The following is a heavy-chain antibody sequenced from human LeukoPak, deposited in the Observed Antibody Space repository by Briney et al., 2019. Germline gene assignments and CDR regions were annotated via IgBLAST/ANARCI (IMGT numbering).Heavy chain of an antibody. Sequence: SETLSLTCAVYGGSFSNYYWTWMRQPPGKGLEWVGQINDSGNTNYNPSLKSRVTISVDTSKNQFSLNLSSENAAGTAVYYCKVTYVSSSGADVFDFWGQGTMVTVSS. CDR1: GGSFSNYY. D-gene: IGHD6-6*01. J-gene: IGHJ3*01. V-gene: IGHV4-34*01. CDR2: INDSGNT. CDR3: KVTYVSSSGADVFDF.